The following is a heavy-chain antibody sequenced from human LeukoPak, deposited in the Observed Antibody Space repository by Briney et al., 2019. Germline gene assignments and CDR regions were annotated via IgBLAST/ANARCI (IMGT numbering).Heavy chain of an antibody. D-gene: IGHD2-8*02. CDR3: ARETGGVLFDY. Sequence: SETLSLTCTVFGGSISSYYWSWIRQPPGKGLEWIGYIYYSGSTNYNPSLKSRVTISVDTSKNQFSLKLSSVTAADTAVYYCARETGGVLFDYWGQGTLVTVSS. CDR1: GGSISSYY. V-gene: IGHV4-59*01. CDR2: IYYSGST. J-gene: IGHJ4*02.